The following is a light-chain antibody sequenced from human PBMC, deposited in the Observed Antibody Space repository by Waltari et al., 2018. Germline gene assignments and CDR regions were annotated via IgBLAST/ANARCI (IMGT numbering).Light chain of an antibody. V-gene: IGKV3-15*01. CDR3: QQYNTWPLS. Sequence: PPFRASQSVDNDVAWYQQKPGQAPSLVIYGASTRATGVPGRFSGGGSGTEFTLTISSLQSEDFAVYYCQQYNTWPLSVGPGTTVDIK. J-gene: IGKJ3*01. CDR2: GAS. CDR1: QSVDND.